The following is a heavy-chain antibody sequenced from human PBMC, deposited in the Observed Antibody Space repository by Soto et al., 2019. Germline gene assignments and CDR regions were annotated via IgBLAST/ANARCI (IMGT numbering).Heavy chain of an antibody. V-gene: IGHV1-69*01. J-gene: IGHJ6*02. CDR3: ARDIRSSVVAPRSPYYYGMDV. D-gene: IGHD6-6*01. CDR1: GGTFSSYA. Sequence: QVQLVQSGAEVKKPGSSVKVSCKASGGTFSSYAISWVRQAPGQGLEWMGGIIPIFGTANYAQKFQSRVTITAVESTSTAYMELSSLRSEDTAVYYCARDIRSSVVAPRSPYYYGMDVWGQGTTVTVSS. CDR2: IIPIFGTA.